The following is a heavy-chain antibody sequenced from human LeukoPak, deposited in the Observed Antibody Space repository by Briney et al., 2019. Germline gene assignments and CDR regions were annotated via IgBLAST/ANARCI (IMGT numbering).Heavy chain of an antibody. CDR1: GGSISSGDYY. D-gene: IGHD3-9*01. CDR2: IYYSGST. CDR3: AGDILTPDAFDI. J-gene: IGHJ3*02. Sequence: SQTLSLTCTVSGGSISSGDYYWCWTRQPPGKGLEWIGYIYYSGSTYYNPSLKSRVTISVDTSKNQFSLKLSSVTAADTAVYYCAGDILTPDAFDIWGQGTMVTVSS. V-gene: IGHV4-30-4*08.